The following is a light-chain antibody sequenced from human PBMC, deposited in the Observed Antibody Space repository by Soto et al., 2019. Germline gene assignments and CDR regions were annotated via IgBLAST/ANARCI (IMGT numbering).Light chain of an antibody. V-gene: IGLV2-11*01. J-gene: IGLJ3*02. CDR1: SSDVGAYNF. CDR2: DVT. CDR3: CSYAGTYSWV. Sequence: QSVLTQPRSVSGSPGQSVTISCTGTSSDVGAYNFVSWYQHHPGKAPKLIIYDVTERPSGVPDRFSGSKSGNSASLTISGLQTEDEADYYCCSYAGTYSWVFGGGTKLPVL.